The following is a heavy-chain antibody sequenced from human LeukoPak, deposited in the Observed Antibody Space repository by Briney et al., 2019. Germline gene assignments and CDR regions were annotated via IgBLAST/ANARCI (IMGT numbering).Heavy chain of an antibody. D-gene: IGHD2-2*01. J-gene: IGHJ2*01. CDR2: IYYTGNTYRNPSLNSGTT. Sequence: SETLSLTCTVSGGSISSGGYFWTWIRQHPGRGLEWIGYIYYTGNTYRNPSLNSGTTYYNPSLKSRATISGDTSKNQFSLKLSSVTAADTAVYYCARDRGRKYQLRYWYFDPWGRGTLVTVSS. V-gene: IGHV4-31*03. CDR3: ARDRGRKYQLRYWYFDP. CDR1: GGSISSGGYF.